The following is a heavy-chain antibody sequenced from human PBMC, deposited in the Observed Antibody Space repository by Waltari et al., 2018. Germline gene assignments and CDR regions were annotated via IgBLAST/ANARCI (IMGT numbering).Heavy chain of an antibody. D-gene: IGHD2-2*01. J-gene: IGHJ4*02. CDR3: ARGSTGYVRVWDC. Sequence: EVQLMESGGDLVQPGGSLRLSCAASGFSFSAYWMTWVRQAPGKGLGWVSNIKSEGSATYHVDSVNGRFTISRDNAKNSLYLQMNDVSAEDTAIYYCARGSTGYVRVWDCWGQGTVVTVSS. CDR2: IKSEGSAT. V-gene: IGHV3-7*03. CDR1: GFSFSAYW.